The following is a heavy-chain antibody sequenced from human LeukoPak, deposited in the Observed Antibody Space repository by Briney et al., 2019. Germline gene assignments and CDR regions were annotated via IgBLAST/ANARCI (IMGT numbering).Heavy chain of an antibody. D-gene: IGHD3-10*01. CDR3: VIMAGY. CDR2: VYTSGTT. Sequence: SETLPLTCTVSGASISVYYCSWIRQSAGKGLEWIGRVYTSGTTNYNPSLKSRATISVDKSKNQFSLKLTSVTAADTAVYYCVIMAGYWGQGTLVTVSS. CDR1: GASISVYY. V-gene: IGHV4-4*07. J-gene: IGHJ4*02.